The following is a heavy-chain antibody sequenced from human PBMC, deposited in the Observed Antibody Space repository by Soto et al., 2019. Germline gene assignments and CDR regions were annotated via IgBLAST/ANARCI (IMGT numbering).Heavy chain of an antibody. CDR2: IYYSGST. Sequence: PSETLSLTCTVSGGSISSSSYYWGWIRQPPGKGLEWIGSIYYSGSTYYNPSLKSRVTISVDTSKNQFSLKLSSVTAADTAVYYCARHENRDGLLLWFGELSPNFDYWGQGTLVTVSS. D-gene: IGHD3-10*01. CDR3: ARHENRDGLLLWFGELSPNFDY. V-gene: IGHV4-39*01. CDR1: GGSISSSSYY. J-gene: IGHJ4*02.